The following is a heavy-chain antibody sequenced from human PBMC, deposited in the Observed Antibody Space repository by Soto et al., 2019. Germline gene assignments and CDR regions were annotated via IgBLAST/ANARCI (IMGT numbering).Heavy chain of an antibody. CDR1: GGSFSGYY. V-gene: IGHV4-34*01. Sequence: SETLSLTCAVYGGSFSGYYWSWIRQPPGKGLEWIGEINHSGSTNYNPSLKSRVTISVDTSKNQFSLKLSSVTAADTAVYYCARGSPQGSSSWYSGLERPPDVWGKGTTVTVSS. J-gene: IGHJ6*04. CDR2: INHSGST. D-gene: IGHD6-13*01. CDR3: ARGSPQGSSSWYSGLERPPDV.